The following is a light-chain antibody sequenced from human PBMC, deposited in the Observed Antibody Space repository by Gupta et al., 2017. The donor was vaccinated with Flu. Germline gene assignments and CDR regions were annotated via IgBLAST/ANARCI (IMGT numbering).Light chain of an antibody. CDR1: ALPNQY. V-gene: IGLV3-25*03. J-gene: IGLJ1*01. Sequence: GDALPNQYACWYQQKSGQAPMLIIYNDIERPSGIPERFSGSSSGTTVTLTISGLQEEDEADYYCHSADSSGTFQVFGTGTKVTVL. CDR3: HSADSSGTFQV. CDR2: NDI.